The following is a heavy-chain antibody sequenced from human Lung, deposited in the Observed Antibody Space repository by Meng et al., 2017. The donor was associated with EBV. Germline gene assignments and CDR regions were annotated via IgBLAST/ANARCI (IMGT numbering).Heavy chain of an antibody. J-gene: IGHJ4*02. CDR2: FVNYVDT. V-gene: IGHV1-18*01. Sequence: QVTLLQLGPEVKKPGASVGVSCKASGYTFGSYGICWVRQAPGQGLEWMGWFVNYVDTYPAPKFQGRVTMTTDTHTNTAFMELRSLTSDDTAVYYCASGTPGRSYCDYWGQGTLVTVSS. CDR1: GYTFGSYG. CDR3: ASGTPGRSYCDY. D-gene: IGHD2-15*01.